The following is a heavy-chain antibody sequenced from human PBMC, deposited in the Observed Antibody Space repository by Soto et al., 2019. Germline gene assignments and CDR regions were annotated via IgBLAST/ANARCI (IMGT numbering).Heavy chain of an antibody. D-gene: IGHD1-20*01. V-gene: IGHV1-18*01. CDR3: ARVITGVEAWFDP. CDR2: ISAYTDTP. J-gene: IGHJ5*02. Sequence: VASVKVSCKASGYTFTNFGVTWVRRAPGQGLEWMGWISAYTDTPNYAQKFQGRVTMTIDTSTSTAYMDLRSLTSDDTAVYYCARVITGVEAWFDPWGQGTLVTSPQ. CDR1: GYTFTNFG.